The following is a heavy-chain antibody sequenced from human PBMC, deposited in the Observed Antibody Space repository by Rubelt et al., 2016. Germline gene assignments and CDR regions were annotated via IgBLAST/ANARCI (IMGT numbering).Heavy chain of an antibody. J-gene: IGHJ3*02. CDR2: INHSGST. CDR1: GGSFSGYY. CDR3: ARHATGSAFDI. V-gene: IGHV4-34*01. Sequence: QVQLQQWGAGLLKPSETLSLTCAVYGGSFSGYYWSWIRQPPGKGLEWIGEINHSGSTYYNPSLKSRVTISVDTSKNQFSLRLSSVTAADTAVYYCARHATGSAFDIWGQGTMVTVSS. D-gene: IGHD2-15*01.